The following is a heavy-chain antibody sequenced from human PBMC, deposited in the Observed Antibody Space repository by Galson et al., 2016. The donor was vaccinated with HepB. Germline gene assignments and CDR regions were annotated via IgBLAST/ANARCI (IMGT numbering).Heavy chain of an antibody. CDR1: GFTVSNNY. D-gene: IGHD3-3*01. CDR3: AKNDFWSGYPPYFYCGMDV. V-gene: IGHV3-53*01. CDR2: IYSGGST. Sequence: SLRLSCAASGFTVSNNYMSWVRQAPGKGLEWVSLIYSGGSTYYADSVKGRFTISRDNSRNTLYLEMHSLRAEDTALYYCAKNDFWSGYPPYFYCGMDVWGQGTPVTVSS. J-gene: IGHJ6*02.